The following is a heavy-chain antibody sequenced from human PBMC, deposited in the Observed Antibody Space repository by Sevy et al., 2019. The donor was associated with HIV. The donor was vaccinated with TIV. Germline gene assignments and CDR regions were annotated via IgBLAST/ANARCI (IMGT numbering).Heavy chain of an antibody. D-gene: IGHD3-10*01. CDR1: GFTFSSYG. J-gene: IGHJ3*02. CDR2: IWHDGTNK. CDR3: ARGKPSRFTLVRGDLDI. V-gene: IGHV3-33*01. Sequence: GGSLRLSCAASGFTFSSYGMHWVRQAPGKGVDWVALIWHDGTNKYYADSVKGRFTISRDNSKNTLYLQMNSLRAEDTAVYYFARGKPSRFTLVRGDLDIWGQGTMVTVSS.